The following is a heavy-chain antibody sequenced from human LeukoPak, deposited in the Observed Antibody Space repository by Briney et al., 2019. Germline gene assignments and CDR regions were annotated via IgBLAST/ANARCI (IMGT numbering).Heavy chain of an antibody. CDR3: ATQAAPSYYFDY. CDR2: FDPEDGET. D-gene: IGHD6-13*01. CDR1: GYTLTELS. Sequence: ASVKVSCKVSGYTLTELSMHWVRQAPGNGLEWMGGFDPEDGETIYAQKFQGRVTMTEDTSTDTAYMELSSLRSEDTAVYYCATQAAPSYYFDYWGQGTLVTVSS. V-gene: IGHV1-24*01. J-gene: IGHJ4*02.